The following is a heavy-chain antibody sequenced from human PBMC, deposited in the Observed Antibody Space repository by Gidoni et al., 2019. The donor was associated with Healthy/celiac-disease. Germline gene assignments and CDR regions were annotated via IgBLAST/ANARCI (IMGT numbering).Heavy chain of an antibody. Sequence: GFTFSSYGMHWIRQAPGKGLEWVAVISYDGSNKYYADSVKGRFTISRDNSKNTLYLQMNSLRAEDTAVYYCAKAYCSSTSCYYGRWRYYYYGMDVWGQGTTVTVSS. D-gene: IGHD2-2*01. CDR2: ISYDGSNK. V-gene: IGHV3-30*18. CDR3: AKAYCSSTSCYYGRWRYYYYGMDV. J-gene: IGHJ6*02. CDR1: GFTFSSYG.